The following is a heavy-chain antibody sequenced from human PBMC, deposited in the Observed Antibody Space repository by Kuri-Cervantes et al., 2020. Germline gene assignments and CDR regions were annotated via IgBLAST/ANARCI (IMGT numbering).Heavy chain of an antibody. Sequence: ASVKVSCKASGYTFTSYDISWVRQAPGQGLEWMGWISACNGDTNYAQKLQGRVTMTTDTSTSTAYMELRSLRSDDTAVYYCAREPRIAARLWFDPWGQGTLVTVSS. CDR2: ISACNGDT. V-gene: IGHV1-18*01. CDR3: AREPRIAARLWFDP. CDR1: GYTFTSYD. D-gene: IGHD6-6*01. J-gene: IGHJ5*02.